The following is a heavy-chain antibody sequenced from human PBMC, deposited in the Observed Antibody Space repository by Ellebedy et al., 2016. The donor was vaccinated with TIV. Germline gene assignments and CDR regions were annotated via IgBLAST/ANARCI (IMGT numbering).Heavy chain of an antibody. Sequence: GESLKISXAASGFTSSDYFMSWLRQAPGKGLEWIAYISSSGLTIYYADSVKGRFTIYRDNSRNTLYLQMNSLRAEDTGVYYCAKNDYYYGAPNFYNDAFDAWGQGTMVTVSS. CDR2: ISSSGLTI. CDR1: GFTSSDYF. J-gene: IGHJ3*01. V-gene: IGHV3-11*04. D-gene: IGHD3-10*01. CDR3: AKNDYYYGAPNFYNDAFDA.